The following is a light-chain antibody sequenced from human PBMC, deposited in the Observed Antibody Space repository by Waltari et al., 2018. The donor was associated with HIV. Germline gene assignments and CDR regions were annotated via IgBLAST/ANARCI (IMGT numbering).Light chain of an antibody. CDR3: QSYDSSNRGV. Sequence: NFMLTQPHSVSESPGKTVTISCTRSSGSIASNYVQWYQKRPGSAPTTVINEDKQRPSVVPDRFSGSIDSSANSASLTISGRKTEDEADYYCQSYDSSNRGVFGGGTKLTVL. J-gene: IGLJ3*02. CDR2: EDK. CDR1: SGSIASNY. V-gene: IGLV6-57*04.